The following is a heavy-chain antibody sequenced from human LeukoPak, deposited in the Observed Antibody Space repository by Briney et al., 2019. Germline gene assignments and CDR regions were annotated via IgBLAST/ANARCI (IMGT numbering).Heavy chain of an antibody. J-gene: IGHJ5*02. CDR2: VYPATSDT. CDR1: GYSFPNYW. CDR3: ARRGYCSSTSCPAGVTAWFDP. V-gene: IGHV5-51*01. D-gene: IGHD2-2*01. Sequence: GESLKISCKGSGYSFPNYWIGWVRQMPGKGLEWIGIVYPATSDTRYSPSFQGQVTISADKSISTAYLQWSSLKASDTAMYYCARRGYCSSTSCPAGVTAWFDPWGQGTLVTVSS.